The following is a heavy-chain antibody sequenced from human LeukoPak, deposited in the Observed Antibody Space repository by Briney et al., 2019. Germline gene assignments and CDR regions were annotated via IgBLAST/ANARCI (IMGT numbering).Heavy chain of an antibody. CDR3: ARGSYGSGSSPFDY. D-gene: IGHD3-10*01. V-gene: IGHV3-33*01. Sequence: LRLSCAASGFTFSSYGMHWVRQAPGKGLEWVAVIWYDGSNKYYADSVKGRFTISRDNSKNTLYLQMNSLRAEDTAVYYCARGSYGSGSSPFDYWGQGTLVTVSS. J-gene: IGHJ4*02. CDR1: GFTFSSYG. CDR2: IWYDGSNK.